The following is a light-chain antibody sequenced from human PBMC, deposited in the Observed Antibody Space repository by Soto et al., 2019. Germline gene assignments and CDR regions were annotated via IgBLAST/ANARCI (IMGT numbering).Light chain of an antibody. CDR2: GNI. CDR3: CSYAGSYSYV. CDR1: SSNIGAGYD. Sequence: QSVLTQPPSVSGAPGQRVTISCTGSSSNIGAGYDVHWYQQRPGTAPKLLIFGNINRPSGVPDRFSGSKSGTSASLAITGLQAEDEADYYCCSYAGSYSYVFATGTKLTVL. J-gene: IGLJ1*01. V-gene: IGLV1-40*01.